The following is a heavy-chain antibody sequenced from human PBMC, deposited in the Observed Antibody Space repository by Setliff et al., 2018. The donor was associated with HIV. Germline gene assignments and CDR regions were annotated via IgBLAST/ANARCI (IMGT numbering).Heavy chain of an antibody. CDR1: GGSISSYY. CDR2: IYYSGST. D-gene: IGHD3-10*01. Sequence: SETLSLTCTVSGGSISSYYWSWIRQPPGKGLEWIGYIYYSGSTNYNPSLKSRVTISVDTSKNQFSLKLNSVTAADTAVYYCARVGVDVVRHYYYYMDVGGKGTTVTVSS. V-gene: IGHV4-59*01. J-gene: IGHJ6*03. CDR3: ARVGVDVVRHYYYYMDV.